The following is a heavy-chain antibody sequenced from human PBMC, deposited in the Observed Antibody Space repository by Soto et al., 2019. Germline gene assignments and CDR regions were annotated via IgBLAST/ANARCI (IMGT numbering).Heavy chain of an antibody. CDR3: ASRIAARRSHPDY. D-gene: IGHD6-6*01. V-gene: IGHV4-34*01. CDR1: GGSFSGYD. Sequence: PSETLSLTCAVYGGSFSGYDWSWIRQPPGKGLEWIGEINHSGSTNYNPSLKSRVTISVDTSKNQFSLKLSSVTAADTAVYYCASRIAARRSHPDYWGQGTLVTVSS. CDR2: INHSGST. J-gene: IGHJ4*02.